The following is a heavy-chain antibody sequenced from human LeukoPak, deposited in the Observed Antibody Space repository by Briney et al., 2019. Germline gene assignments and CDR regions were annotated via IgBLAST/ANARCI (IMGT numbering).Heavy chain of an antibody. J-gene: IGHJ3*02. V-gene: IGHV4-39*07. CDR3: ARDRRAGFGDYVAFDI. CDR2: IYYSGST. Sequence: KPSETLSLTCTVSGGSISSSSYYWGWIRQPPGKGLEWIVSIYYSGSTYYNPSLKSRCTISVDTSKNQFSLKLSSVTAADTAVYYCARDRRAGFGDYVAFDIWGQGTMVTVSS. CDR1: GGSISSSSYY. D-gene: IGHD4-17*01.